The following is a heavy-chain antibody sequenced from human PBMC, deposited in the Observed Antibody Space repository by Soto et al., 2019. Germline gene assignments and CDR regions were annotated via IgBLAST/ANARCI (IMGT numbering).Heavy chain of an antibody. D-gene: IGHD2-15*01. CDR3: ARGYCSGGSCYYFDY. V-gene: IGHV4-38-2*02. CDR2: IYHSGST. J-gene: IGHJ4*02. Sequence: SETLSLTCTVSGYSINSGFYWGWIRQPPGKGLEWIGTIYHSGSTFYNPSLKSRVTVSVDTSKNEFYLKLSSVTAADTAVYYCARGYCSGGSCYYFDYWGQGTLVTVSS. CDR1: GYSINSGFY.